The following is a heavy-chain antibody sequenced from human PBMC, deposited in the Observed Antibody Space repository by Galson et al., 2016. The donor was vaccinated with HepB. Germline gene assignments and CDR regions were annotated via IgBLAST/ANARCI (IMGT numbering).Heavy chain of an antibody. J-gene: IGHJ4*01. V-gene: IGHV3-7*01. CDR2: IKEDGSEK. CDR1: GFIFSDYW. D-gene: IGHD1/OR15-1a*01. CDR3: ARDTGRNNLQY. Sequence: SLRLSCAASGFIFSDYWMTWVRQAPGKGLEWVAIIKEDGSEKYHVESVKGRSSISRDNAKNTLYLQMHSLRAEDTALYYCARDTGRNNLQYWGHGSLVTVSS.